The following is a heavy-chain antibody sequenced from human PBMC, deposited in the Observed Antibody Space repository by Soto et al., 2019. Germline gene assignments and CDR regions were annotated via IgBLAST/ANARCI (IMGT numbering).Heavy chain of an antibody. CDR2: IIPILGIA. V-gene: IGHV1-69*02. CDR1: GGTFSSYT. CDR3: ASPRDDYGDPLGY. D-gene: IGHD4-17*01. J-gene: IGHJ4*02. Sequence: ASVKVSCKASGGTFSSYTISWVRQAPGQGLEWMGRIIPILGIANYAQKFQGRVTITADKSTSTAYMELSSLRSEDTAVYYCASPRDDYGDPLGYWGQGTLVTVSS.